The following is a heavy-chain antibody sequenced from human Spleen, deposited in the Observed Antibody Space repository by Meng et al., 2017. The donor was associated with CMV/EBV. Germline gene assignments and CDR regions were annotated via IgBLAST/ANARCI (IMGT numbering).Heavy chain of an antibody. J-gene: IGHJ4*02. CDR1: GDSVSRNSAA. V-gene: IGHV6-1*01. CDR3: ATGLIRGVITPFGESF. CDR2: TYYRSKWYN. Sequence: SETLSLTCAISGDSVSRNSAAWNWIRQSPSRGLEWLGRTYYRSKWYNDYAVSVKSRITINPDTSKNQFSLQLNSVTPEDTAVYYCATGLIRGVITPFGESFWGQGTLVTVSS. D-gene: IGHD3-10*01.